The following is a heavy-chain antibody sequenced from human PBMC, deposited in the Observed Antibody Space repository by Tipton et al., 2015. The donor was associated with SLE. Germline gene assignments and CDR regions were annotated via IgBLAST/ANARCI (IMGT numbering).Heavy chain of an antibody. CDR2: ITHSGST. CDR3: AGQSGVWFGEFDY. CDR1: GGSFSGYY. Sequence: TLSLTCAVYGGSFSGYYWSWIRQPPGKGLEWIGEITHSGSTNYNSSLKSRVTMLVDTSKNEFSLRLSSVAAADTAVYYCAGQSGVWFGEFDYWGQGALVTVSS. D-gene: IGHD3-10*01. J-gene: IGHJ4*02. V-gene: IGHV4-34*01.